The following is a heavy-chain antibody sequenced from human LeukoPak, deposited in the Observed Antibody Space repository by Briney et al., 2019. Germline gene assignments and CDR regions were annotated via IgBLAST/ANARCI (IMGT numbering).Heavy chain of an antibody. J-gene: IGHJ3*02. Sequence: SETLSLTCTVAGGSISNYYWSWIRQPAGKGLEWIGRIYTSASTNYNPSLKSRVTLSVDASKTQFSLRLSSLTAADTAVYYCARGRYCSATICSGGDAFDIWGQGTVVTVSS. CDR2: IYTSAST. D-gene: IGHD5-24*01. V-gene: IGHV4-4*07. CDR3: ARGRYCSATICSGGDAFDI. CDR1: GGSISNYY.